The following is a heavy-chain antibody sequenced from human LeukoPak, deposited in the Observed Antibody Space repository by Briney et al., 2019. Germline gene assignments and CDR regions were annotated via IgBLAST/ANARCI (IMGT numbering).Heavy chain of an antibody. Sequence: ASVKVSCKASGYTSTSYDINWVRQATGQGLEWMGWINPNSGGTNYAQKFQGRVTMTRDTSISTAYMELRSLRSDDTAVYYCAISYYDILTGYYTFDYWGQGTLVTVSS. J-gene: IGHJ4*02. CDR2: INPNSGGT. CDR1: GYTSTSYD. V-gene: IGHV1-2*02. D-gene: IGHD3-9*01. CDR3: AISYYDILTGYYTFDY.